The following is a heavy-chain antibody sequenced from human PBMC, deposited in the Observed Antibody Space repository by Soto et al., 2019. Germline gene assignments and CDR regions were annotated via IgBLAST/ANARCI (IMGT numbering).Heavy chain of an antibody. CDR2: INHSGST. J-gene: IGHJ4*02. CDR3: ARKRFLEWDIDY. D-gene: IGHD3-3*01. CDR1: GGSFSGYY. V-gene: IGHV4-34*01. Sequence: SETLSLTCAVYGGSFSGYYWSWIRQPPGKGLEWIGEINHSGSTNYNPSLKSRVTISVDTSKNQFSLKLSSVTAADTAVYYCARKRFLEWDIDYWGQGTLVTVSS.